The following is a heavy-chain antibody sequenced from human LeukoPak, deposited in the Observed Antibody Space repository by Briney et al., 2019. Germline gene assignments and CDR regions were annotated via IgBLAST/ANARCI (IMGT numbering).Heavy chain of an antibody. J-gene: IGHJ3*02. CDR2: IGAYNGNT. D-gene: IGHD3-9*01. Sequence: GASVKVSCKPSGYTFTSYGISWVRQAPGHGLEWMGWIGAYNGNTNYAQKLQGRVTMTTDTSTSTAYMELRSLRSDDTAVYYCARSYYDILTGYYTDAFGIWGQGTMVTVSS. CDR1: GYTFTSYG. CDR3: ARSYYDILTGYYTDAFGI. V-gene: IGHV1-18*01.